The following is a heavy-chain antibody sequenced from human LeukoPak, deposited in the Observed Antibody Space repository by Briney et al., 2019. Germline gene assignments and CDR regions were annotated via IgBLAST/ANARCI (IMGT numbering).Heavy chain of an antibody. CDR1: GFTFRSYE. Sequence: GGSLRLSCEDSGFTFRSYEMNWVRQAPGKGLEWIAYLSSSGSAFSYADSVKGRFTIARDNAKNSLYLEINNLRAEDTAVYYCARDLGRYFDLWGRGTLVTVSS. J-gene: IGHJ2*01. CDR3: ARDLGRYFDL. CDR2: LSSSGSAF. V-gene: IGHV3-48*03.